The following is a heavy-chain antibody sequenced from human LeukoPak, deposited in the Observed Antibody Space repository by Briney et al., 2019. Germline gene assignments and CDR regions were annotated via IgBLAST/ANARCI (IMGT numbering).Heavy chain of an antibody. D-gene: IGHD5-24*01. V-gene: IGHV3-11*04. Sequence: SGGSLRLSCAASGFTFSDYYMSWIRQAPGKGLEWVSYISTSGTTMYYADSVKGRFTISRDNAKNSLYLQMNSLRAEDTAVYYCAKLHGYNFDYWGQGTLVTVS. J-gene: IGHJ4*02. CDR3: AKLHGYNFDY. CDR1: GFTFSDYY. CDR2: ISTSGTTM.